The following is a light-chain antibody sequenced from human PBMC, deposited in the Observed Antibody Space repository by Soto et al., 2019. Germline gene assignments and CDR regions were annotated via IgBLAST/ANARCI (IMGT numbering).Light chain of an antibody. CDR2: GNS. CDR1: SSNIGAGYD. CDR3: QSYDSSLDVV. V-gene: IGLV1-40*01. Sequence: QSVLTQPPSVSGAPGQRVTISCTGSSSNIGAGYDVHWYQQLPGTATKLLIYGNSNRPSGVPDRFSGSKSGTSASRAITGLQAEDEADYYCQSYDSSLDVVFGGGTKLTVL. J-gene: IGLJ2*01.